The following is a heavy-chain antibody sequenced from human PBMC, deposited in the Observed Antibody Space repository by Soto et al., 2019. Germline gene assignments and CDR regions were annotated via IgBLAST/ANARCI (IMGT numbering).Heavy chain of an antibody. CDR3: ARSIAAESSY. Sequence: GGSLRLSCAASGFTLSSHWMTWVRQAPGKGLEWVANIKQDGSQKYYVDSVKGRFTISRDNGKNSVYLQMNSLRDEDTAVYYCARSIAAESSYWGQGTLVTVSS. CDR2: IKQDGSQK. D-gene: IGHD6-13*01. J-gene: IGHJ4*02. V-gene: IGHV3-7*01. CDR1: GFTLSSHW.